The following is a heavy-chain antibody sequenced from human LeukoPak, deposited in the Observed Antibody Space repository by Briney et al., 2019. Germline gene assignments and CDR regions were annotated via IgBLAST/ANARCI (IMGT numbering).Heavy chain of an antibody. CDR3: ARGIGYEPFDY. Sequence: RASVKFSCKASGYTFTGYYMHWVRQAPGQGLEWMGWINPNSGGTNYAQKFQGRVTKTRDTSISTAYMELSRLRSDDTAVYYCARGIGYEPFDYWGQGTLVTVSS. CDR1: GYTFTGYY. J-gene: IGHJ4*02. CDR2: INPNSGGT. D-gene: IGHD5-12*01. V-gene: IGHV1-2*02.